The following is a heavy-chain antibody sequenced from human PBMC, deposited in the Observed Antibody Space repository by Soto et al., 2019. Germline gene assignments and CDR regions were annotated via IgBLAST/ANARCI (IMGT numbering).Heavy chain of an antibody. CDR2: IIPILGIA. Sequence: SVKVSCKASGGTFSSYTISWVRQAPGQGLEWMGRIIPILGIANYAQKFQGRVTITADKSTSTAYMELSSLRSEDTAVYYCARDSGYARVRPPFDYWGQGTLVTVSS. CDR3: ARDSGYARVRPPFDY. J-gene: IGHJ4*02. V-gene: IGHV1-69*04. CDR1: GGTFSSYT. D-gene: IGHD5-12*01.